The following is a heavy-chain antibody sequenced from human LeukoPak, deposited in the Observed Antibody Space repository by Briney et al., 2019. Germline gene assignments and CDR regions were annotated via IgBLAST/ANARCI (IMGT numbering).Heavy chain of an antibody. CDR2: ISGSGGGT. D-gene: IGHD5-12*01. Sequence: GGSLRLPCAASGFTFRSHAMSWVRQAPGKGLEWVSGISGSGGGTYYADSVKGRFTISRDNSKNTLYLQMSSLRADDTAVYYCAKESGYSGYEYFDCWGQGTLVTVSS. CDR1: GFTFRSHA. J-gene: IGHJ4*02. CDR3: AKESGYSGYEYFDC. V-gene: IGHV3-23*01.